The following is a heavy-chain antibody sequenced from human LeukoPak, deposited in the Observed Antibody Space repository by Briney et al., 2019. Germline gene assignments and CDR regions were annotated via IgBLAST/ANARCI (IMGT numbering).Heavy chain of an antibody. CDR3: ARADDYYDSSGYSAHFDY. V-gene: IGHV1-46*01. J-gene: IGHJ4*02. Sequence: ASVKVSCKASGYTFAGSYMHWVRQAPGQGLEWMGIINPSGGSTSYAQKFQGRVTMTRDTSTSTVYMELSSLRSEDTAVYYCARADDYYDSSGYSAHFDYWGQGTLVTVSS. CDR2: INPSGGST. CDR1: GYTFAGSY. D-gene: IGHD3-22*01.